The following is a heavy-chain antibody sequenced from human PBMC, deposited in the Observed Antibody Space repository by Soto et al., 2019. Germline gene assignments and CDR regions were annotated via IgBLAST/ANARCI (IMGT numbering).Heavy chain of an antibody. D-gene: IGHD3-22*01. J-gene: IGHJ4*02. CDR1: GYTFTSYY. Sequence: ASLKVSCKASGYTFTSYYMHWVRQAPGQGLEWMGIINPSGGSTSYAQKFQGRVTMTRDTSTSTVYMELSSLRSEDTAVYYCARGRGGGYQPTGYFDYSGPVTLVTVSS. CDR3: ARGRGGGYQPTGYFDY. CDR2: INPSGGST. V-gene: IGHV1-46*01.